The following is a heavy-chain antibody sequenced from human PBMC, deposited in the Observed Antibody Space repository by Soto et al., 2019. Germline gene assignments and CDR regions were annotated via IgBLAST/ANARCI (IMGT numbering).Heavy chain of an antibody. Sequence: SETLSLTCPVSGDSINNYYWTWIRQPPGKGLEWIGYIYGRGSTSYNPSLMSRLTISVATSKNQFSLKLKSVTAADTAVYYCARGTKYYYQGMDVWGEGTTVTVSS. V-gene: IGHV4-59*01. CDR3: ARGTKYYYQGMDV. CDR2: IYGRGST. J-gene: IGHJ6*04. CDR1: GDSINNYY.